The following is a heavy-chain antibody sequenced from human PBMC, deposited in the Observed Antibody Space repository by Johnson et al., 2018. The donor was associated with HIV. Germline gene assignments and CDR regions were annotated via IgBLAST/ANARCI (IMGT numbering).Heavy chain of an antibody. CDR2: IRYDGSNK. V-gene: IGHV3-30*02. J-gene: IGHJ3*01. CDR3: ARDGTGHAVVLTATRRGYGFGLDL. CDR1: GFTFSTYD. D-gene: IGHD2-21*02. Sequence: VQLVESGGGVVQPGGSLRLSCAASGFTFSTYDMHWVRQAPGKGLEWVAFIRYDGSNKNYADSVKGRFTISRDNSKNTLYLQMNSLRAEDTAMYYCARDGTGHAVVLTATRRGYGFGLDLWGQGTVVTVSS.